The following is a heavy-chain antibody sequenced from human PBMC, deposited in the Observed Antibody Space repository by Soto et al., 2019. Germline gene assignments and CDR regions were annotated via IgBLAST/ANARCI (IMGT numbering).Heavy chain of an antibody. Sequence: SVKVSCKTSGYTFSNYGITWVRQAPGQPLEWLGWISLYSDGTNYAQKFQGRVSMTTDTSTTTAYMELRSLRSDDTAVYYCARVVTGAEDWFGPWGQGNLVTVSS. CDR1: GYTFSNYG. CDR3: ARVVTGAEDWFGP. J-gene: IGHJ5*02. D-gene: IGHD2-2*01. V-gene: IGHV1-18*01. CDR2: ISLYSDGT.